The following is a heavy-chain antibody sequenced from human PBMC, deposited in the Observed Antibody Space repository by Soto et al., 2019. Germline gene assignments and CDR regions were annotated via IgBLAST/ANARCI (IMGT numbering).Heavy chain of an antibody. CDR2: INHSGST. V-gene: IGHV4-34*01. CDR3: ASAPGKLAGLDY. J-gene: IGHJ4*02. Sequence: PSETLSLTCAVYGGSFSGYYWSWIRQPPGKGLEWIGEINHSGSTNYNPSLKSRVTISVDTSKNQFSLKLSSVTAADTAVYYCASAPGKLAGLDYWGQATLVTVSS. CDR1: GGSFSGYY.